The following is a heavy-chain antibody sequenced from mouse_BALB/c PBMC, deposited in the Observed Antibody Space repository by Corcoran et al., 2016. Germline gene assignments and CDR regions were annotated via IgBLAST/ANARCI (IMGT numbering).Heavy chain of an antibody. V-gene: IGHV14-3*02. Sequence: EVQLQQAGAELVKPGASVNLSCTASDFNIKDTYIHWLKQRPEQGLEWIGRMDPANGNSKYDPNIQVKATITADTSSNTANLQLSSLTSEYTAVYYCATYGNYESYFDYWGQGTTLTVAS. CDR2: MDPANGNS. CDR3: ATYGNYESYFDY. D-gene: IGHD2-1*01. CDR1: DFNIKDTY. J-gene: IGHJ2*01.